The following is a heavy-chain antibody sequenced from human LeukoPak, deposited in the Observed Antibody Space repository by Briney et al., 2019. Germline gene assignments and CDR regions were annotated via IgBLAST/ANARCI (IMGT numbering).Heavy chain of an antibody. V-gene: IGHV3-66*01. CDR3: ARDEATAGIDY. CDR2: IYRGGST. CDR1: GFTVSSNH. J-gene: IGHJ4*02. Sequence: GGSLRLSCAASGFTVSSNHMSWVRQAPGQGLEWVSVIYRGGSTYYADSVKGRFTISRDNSKNTLYLQVNSLRAEDTAVYYCARDEATAGIDYWGQGTLVTVSS. D-gene: IGHD6-13*01.